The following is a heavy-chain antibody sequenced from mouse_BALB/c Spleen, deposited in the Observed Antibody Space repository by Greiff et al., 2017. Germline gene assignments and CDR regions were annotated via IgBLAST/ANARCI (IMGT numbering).Heavy chain of an antibody. CDR1: GYSITSDYA. CDR2: ISYSGST. Sequence: DVKLVESGPGLVKPSQSLSLTCTVTGYSITSDYAWNWIRQFPGNKLEWMGYISYSGSTSYNPSLKSRISITRDTSKNQFFLQLNSVTTEDTATYYCAREGNYAAYWGQGTLVTVSA. CDR3: AREGNYAAY. J-gene: IGHJ3*01. V-gene: IGHV3-2*02. D-gene: IGHD2-1*01.